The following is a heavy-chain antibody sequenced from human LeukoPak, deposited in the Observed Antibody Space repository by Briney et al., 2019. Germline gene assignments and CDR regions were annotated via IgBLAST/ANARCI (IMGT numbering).Heavy chain of an antibody. D-gene: IGHD3-3*01. Sequence: SETLSLTCAVYGGSFSGYYWSWIRQPPGEGLEWIGEINHSGSTNYNPSLKSRVTISVDTSKNQFSLKLSSVTAADTAVYYCARDLGRITIFGVVSYYYYGMDVWGQGTTVTVSS. CDR1: GGSFSGYY. V-gene: IGHV4-34*01. CDR2: INHSGST. J-gene: IGHJ6*02. CDR3: ARDLGRITIFGVVSYYYYGMDV.